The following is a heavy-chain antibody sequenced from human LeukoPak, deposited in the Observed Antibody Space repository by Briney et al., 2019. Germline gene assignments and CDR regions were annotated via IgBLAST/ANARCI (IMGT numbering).Heavy chain of an antibody. CDR2: IYYDGSNI. CDR3: ARDWKTNSFDY. J-gene: IGHJ4*02. D-gene: IGHD1-1*01. V-gene: IGHV3-33*01. CDR1: EFTFTTYG. Sequence: GGSLRLSCAASEFTFTTYGMHWVRQAPGKGLEWVAFIYYDGSNIYYADYVKGRFTISRDISKSTLYLQMDSLRAEDTAIYYCARDWKTNSFDYWGQGSLVTVPS.